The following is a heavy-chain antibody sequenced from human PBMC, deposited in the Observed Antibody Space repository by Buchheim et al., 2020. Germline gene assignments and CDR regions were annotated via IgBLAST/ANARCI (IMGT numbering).Heavy chain of an antibody. D-gene: IGHD3-22*01. CDR1: GGSISSSNW. Sequence: QVQLQESGPGLVKPSGTLSLTCAVSGGSISSSNWWSWVRQPPGKGLEWIGEIYHNGTTNYNPSPKIRVTISVEKSKNQFSLKLSSVTAADTAVYYCARGEGITMIRGGYYFDYWGQGTL. CDR3: ARGEGITMIRGGYYFDY. J-gene: IGHJ4*02. V-gene: IGHV4-4*02. CDR2: IYHNGTT.